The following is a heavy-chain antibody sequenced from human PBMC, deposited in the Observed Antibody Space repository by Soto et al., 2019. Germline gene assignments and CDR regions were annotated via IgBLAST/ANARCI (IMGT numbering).Heavy chain of an antibody. CDR1: GCKFVSHC. Sequence: GVSMRVSRTVAGCKFVSHCCRWVRKTTGKGLEWVAVISYDGSKRYYADSVKGRVTISRDNSEDALYLQMTSLRTEDTAVYYCAKDHRNGGSRVDYWGQGTLVTVSS. V-gene: IGHV3-30*18. CDR3: AKDHRNGGSRVDY. D-gene: IGHD2-8*01. J-gene: IGHJ4*02. CDR2: ISYDGSKR.